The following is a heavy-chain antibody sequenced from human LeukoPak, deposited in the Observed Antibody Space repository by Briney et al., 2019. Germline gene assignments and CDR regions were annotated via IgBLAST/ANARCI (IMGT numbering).Heavy chain of an antibody. J-gene: IGHJ4*02. CDR1: GYTFTDYY. CDR2: INPNSGAT. CDR3: ARAPRLYSSGWYYFDY. V-gene: IGHV1-2*02. D-gene: IGHD6-19*01. Sequence: TSVKVSCKASGYTFTDYYMHWVRQAPGQGLEWMGWINPNSGATNYAQKFQGRVTMTRDTSISTAYMELSSLRSDDTAMYYCARAPRLYSSGWYYFDYWGQGTLVTVSS.